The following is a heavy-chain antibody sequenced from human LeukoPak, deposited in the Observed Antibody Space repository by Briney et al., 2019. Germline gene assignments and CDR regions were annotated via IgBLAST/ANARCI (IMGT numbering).Heavy chain of an antibody. Sequence: SETLSLTCTVSGYSISSGYYWGWIRQPPGKGLEWIGSIYHSGSTYYNPSLKSRVTISVDTSKNQFSLKLSSVTAADTAVYYCAREQGYWGQGTLVTVSP. CDR2: IYHSGST. CDR1: GYSISSGYY. CDR3: AREQGY. J-gene: IGHJ4*02. V-gene: IGHV4-38-2*02.